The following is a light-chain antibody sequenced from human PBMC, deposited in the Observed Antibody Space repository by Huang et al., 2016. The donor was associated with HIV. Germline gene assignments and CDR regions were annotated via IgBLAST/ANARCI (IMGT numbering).Light chain of an antibody. J-gene: IGKJ3*01. CDR2: GAS. CDR1: QSVSSSY. Sequence: EIVLTQSPGTLSLSPGERATLSCGASQSVSSSYLAWYQKRPGQAPRLLIYGASSRTTGSPDRFGGSGSGTDFTLTISRLEPEDVAVYYCQQYGSSPGFTFGPGTKVDIK. CDR3: QQYGSSPGFT. V-gene: IGKV3-20*01.